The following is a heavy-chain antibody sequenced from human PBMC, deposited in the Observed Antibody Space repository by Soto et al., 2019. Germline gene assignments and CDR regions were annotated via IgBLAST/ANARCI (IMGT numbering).Heavy chain of an antibody. D-gene: IGHD3-10*01. J-gene: IGHJ4*02. CDR3: ASLYGSGSYTQSPYFDY. CDR2: IYYSGST. Sequence: QLQLQESGPGLVKPSETLSLTCTVSGGSISSSSYYWGWIRQPPGKGLGWIGSIYYSGSTYYNPSLKSRVTISVDTSKNQFSLKLSSVTAADTAVYYCASLYGSGSYTQSPYFDYWGQGTLVTVSS. V-gene: IGHV4-39*01. CDR1: GGSISSSSYY.